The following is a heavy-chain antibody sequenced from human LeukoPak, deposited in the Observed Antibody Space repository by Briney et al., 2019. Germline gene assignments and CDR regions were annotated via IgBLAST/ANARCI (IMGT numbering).Heavy chain of an antibody. CDR1: GGSFSGYD. D-gene: IGHD1-1*01. CDR3: ARGLGWKVTPMGLFYMDV. V-gene: IGHV4-34*01. CDR2: INYGGDT. Sequence: SETLSLTCGVDGGSFSGYDWSWVRQPPGKGLEWIGEINYGGDTNYNPSLKSRVTISVDTSKNQFSLKVRSVTAADTAVYFCARGLGWKVTPMGLFYMDVWGGGATVTVSS. J-gene: IGHJ6*03.